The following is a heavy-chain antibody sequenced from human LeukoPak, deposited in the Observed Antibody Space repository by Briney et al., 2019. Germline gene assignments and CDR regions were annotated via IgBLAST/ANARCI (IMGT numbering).Heavy chain of an antibody. CDR1: GGSISSSSYY. V-gene: IGHV4-39*07. Sequence: PSETLSLTCTVSGGSISSSSYYWGWIRQPPGKGLEWIGSIYYSGSTYYNPSLKSRVTISVDTSENQFSLKLSSVTAADTAVYYCAVGSSSSVTYLAFDYWGQGTLVTVSS. CDR3: AVGSSSSVTYLAFDY. CDR2: IYYSGST. D-gene: IGHD6-6*01. J-gene: IGHJ4*02.